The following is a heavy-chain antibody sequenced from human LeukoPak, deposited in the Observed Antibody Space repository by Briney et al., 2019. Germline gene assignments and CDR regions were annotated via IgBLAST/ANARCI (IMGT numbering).Heavy chain of an antibody. J-gene: IGHJ4*02. D-gene: IGHD3-9*01. CDR2: INQNGSER. CDR1: VLPFSSYW. Sequence: PGGSLRLSCAASVLPFSSYWMTWVRQAPGKGLEGVANINQNGSERYYVNSVKGRFTISRDNAKNSLYLQTGSLRVEDTGMYYCATHDFLTGYPYFDFWGQGTLVTVSS. V-gene: IGHV3-7*01. CDR3: ATHDFLTGYPYFDF.